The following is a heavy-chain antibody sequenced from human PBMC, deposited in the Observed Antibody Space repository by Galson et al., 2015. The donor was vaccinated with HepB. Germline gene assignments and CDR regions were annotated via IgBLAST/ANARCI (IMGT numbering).Heavy chain of an antibody. J-gene: IGHJ4*02. CDR3: VPFPTALPPGDS. V-gene: IGHV3-66*02. Sequence: SLSLSCAASGFIVSSNYMIWVRQAPGKGLEWVSVIYSGGTTYYADPVKGRFTISRDKSRNTVYLQMSSLAPEDTAVYFCVPFPTALPPGDSRGQGTLVTVSS. D-gene: IGHD3-16*01. CDR2: IYSGGTT. CDR1: GFIVSSNY.